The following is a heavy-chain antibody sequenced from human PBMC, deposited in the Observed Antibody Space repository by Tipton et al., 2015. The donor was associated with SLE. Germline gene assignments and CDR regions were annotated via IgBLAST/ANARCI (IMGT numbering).Heavy chain of an antibody. V-gene: IGHV3-30*04. CDR2: ISYDGSNK. CDR1: GFTFRSSS. D-gene: IGHD1-26*01. J-gene: IGHJ6*02. Sequence: SLRLSCVASGFTFRSSSMAWVRRAPGRGLEWVAVISYDGSNKYYADSVKGRFTISRDNSKNTLYVQMNSLRAEDTAVYYCARDLVGPTGYGMDVWGQGTTVTVSS. CDR3: ARDLVGPTGYGMDV.